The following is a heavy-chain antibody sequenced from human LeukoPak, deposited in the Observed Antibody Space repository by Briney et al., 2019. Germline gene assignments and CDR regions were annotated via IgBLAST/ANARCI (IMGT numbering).Heavy chain of an antibody. Sequence: PSETLSLTCTVSGGSISSGGYYWSWIRQPAGKGLEWIGRIYTSGSTNYNPSLKSRVTISVDTSKNQFSLKLSSVTAADTAVYYCARDLGILDVWGKGTTVTVSS. V-gene: IGHV4-61*02. J-gene: IGHJ6*04. D-gene: IGHD1-26*01. CDR1: GGSISSGGYY. CDR3: ARDLGILDV. CDR2: IYTSGST.